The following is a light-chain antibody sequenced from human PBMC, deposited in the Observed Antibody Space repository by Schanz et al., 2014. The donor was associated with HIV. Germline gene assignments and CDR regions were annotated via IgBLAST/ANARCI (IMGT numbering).Light chain of an antibody. J-gene: IGKJ1*01. V-gene: IGKV3-20*01. CDR3: QQSATLPQT. Sequence: EIVLTQSPGTLSLSPGERATLSCRASQNVYSNYLAWYQQKPGQAPSLLLYGASYRATGVPDRFSGSESGTDFNLTITRLEPEDFAVYYCQQSATLPQTFGQGTKVEI. CDR1: QNVYSNY. CDR2: GAS.